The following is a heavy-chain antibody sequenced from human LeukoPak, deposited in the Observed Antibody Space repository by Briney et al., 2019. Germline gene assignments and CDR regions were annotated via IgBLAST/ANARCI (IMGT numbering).Heavy chain of an antibody. CDR3: ARAQTYGDSRLLLDY. Sequence: PGGSLRLSCAASGFTFGNYCMSWVRQAPGKGLEWVSGINWDGGSTGYADSVEGRFTISRDNAKNSQYLQMNSLRVEDTALYYCARAQTYGDSRLLLDYWGQGTLVTVSS. V-gene: IGHV3-20*04. CDR2: INWDGGST. J-gene: IGHJ4*02. CDR1: GFTFGNYC. D-gene: IGHD2-21*02.